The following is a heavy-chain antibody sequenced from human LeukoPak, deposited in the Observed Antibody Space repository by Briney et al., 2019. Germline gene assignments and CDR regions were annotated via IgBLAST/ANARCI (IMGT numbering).Heavy chain of an antibody. CDR3: ARGRYDSSGPDY. D-gene: IGHD3-22*01. Sequence: GESLKISCAASGFTFSSYSMNWVRQAPGKGLEWVSSISSSSSYIYYADSVKGRFTISRDNAKNSLYLQMNSLRAEDTAVYYCARGRYDSSGPDYWGQGTLVTVSS. V-gene: IGHV3-21*01. J-gene: IGHJ4*02. CDR2: ISSSSSYI. CDR1: GFTFSSYS.